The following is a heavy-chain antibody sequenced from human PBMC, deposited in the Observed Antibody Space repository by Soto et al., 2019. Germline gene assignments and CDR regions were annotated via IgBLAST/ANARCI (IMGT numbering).Heavy chain of an antibody. D-gene: IGHD6-13*01. CDR2: IYSGGST. J-gene: IGHJ6*02. V-gene: IGHV3-53*01. Sequence: PGGPLRLSCAASGFTVSSNYMSWVRQAPGKGLEWVSVIYSGGSTYYADSVKGRFTISRDNSKNTLYLQMNSLRAEDTAVYYCARGGDSSSSHSNYGMDVWGQGTTVTVSS. CDR3: ARGGDSSSSHSNYGMDV. CDR1: GFTVSSNY.